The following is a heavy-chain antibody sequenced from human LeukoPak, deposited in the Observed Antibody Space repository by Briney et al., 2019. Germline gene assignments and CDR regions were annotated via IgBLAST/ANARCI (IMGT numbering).Heavy chain of an antibody. D-gene: IGHD6-13*01. Sequence: SETLSLTCAVYGGPFSGYYWSWIRQPPGKGLERIGEINHSGSTNCNPSLKSRVTISVDTSKNQFSLKLSSVTAADTAVYYCARWIAAAGPFDYWGQGTLVTVSS. CDR2: INHSGST. V-gene: IGHV4-34*01. CDR3: ARWIAAAGPFDY. CDR1: GGPFSGYY. J-gene: IGHJ4*02.